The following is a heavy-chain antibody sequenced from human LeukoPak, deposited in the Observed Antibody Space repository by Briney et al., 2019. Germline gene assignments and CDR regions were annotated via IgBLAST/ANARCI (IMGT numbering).Heavy chain of an antibody. V-gene: IGHV4-4*07. Sequence: PSETLSLTCTVSGGSIHSYWSWIRQPAGKGLEGIERISGSWTITYNPALQSPLTISIDTAKNQFSLKLMSVTAADTAVYYCARDSGTTGEVKFATWGQGTLVTVSS. CDR3: ARDSGTTGEVKFAT. D-gene: IGHD3-10*01. CDR1: GGSIHSY. CDR2: ISGSWTI. J-gene: IGHJ5*02.